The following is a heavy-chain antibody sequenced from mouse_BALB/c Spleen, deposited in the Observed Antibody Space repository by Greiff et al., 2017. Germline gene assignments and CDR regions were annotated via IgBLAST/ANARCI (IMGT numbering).Heavy chain of an antibody. V-gene: IGHV2-2*02. Sequence: VQRVESGPGLVQPSQSLSITCTVSGFSLTSYGVHWVRQSPGKGLEWLGVIWSGGSTDYNAAFISRLSISKDNSKSQVFFKMNSLQANDTAIYYCARNGILYGYDRAYYAMDYWGQGTSVTVSS. J-gene: IGHJ4*01. CDR1: GFSLTSYG. D-gene: IGHD2-2*01. CDR2: IWSGGST. CDR3: ARNGILYGYDRAYYAMDY.